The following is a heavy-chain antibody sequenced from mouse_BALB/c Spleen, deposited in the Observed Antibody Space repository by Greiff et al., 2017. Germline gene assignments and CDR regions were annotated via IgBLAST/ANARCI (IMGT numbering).Heavy chain of an antibody. D-gene: IGHD2-14*01. Sequence: DVKLVESGGGLVKPGGSLKLSCAASGFTFSSYTMSWVRQTPEKRLEWVATISSGGSYTYYPDSVKGRFTISRDNAKNTLYLQMSSLKSEDTAMYYCTREERYDRGGAMDYWGQGTSVTVSS. CDR3: TREERYDRGGAMDY. J-gene: IGHJ4*01. V-gene: IGHV5-6-4*01. CDR2: ISSGGSYT. CDR1: GFTFSSYT.